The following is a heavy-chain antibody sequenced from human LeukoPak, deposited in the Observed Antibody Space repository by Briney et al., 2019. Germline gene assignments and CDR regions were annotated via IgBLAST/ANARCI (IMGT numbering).Heavy chain of an antibody. CDR3: ARSKVPNDAFDI. CDR1: GFTFSSYS. V-gene: IGHV3-53*01. Sequence: PGGSLRLSCAASGFTFSSYSMNWVRQAPGKGLEWVSVIYSGGSTYYADSVKGRFTISRDNSKNTLYLQMNSLRAEDTAVYYCARSKVPNDAFDIWGQGTMVTVSS. J-gene: IGHJ3*02. CDR2: IYSGGST.